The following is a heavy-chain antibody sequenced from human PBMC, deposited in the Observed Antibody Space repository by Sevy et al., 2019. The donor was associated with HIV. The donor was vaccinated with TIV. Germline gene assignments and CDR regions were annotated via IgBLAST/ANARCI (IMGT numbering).Heavy chain of an antibody. J-gene: IGHJ6*03. Sequence: ASVKVSCKASGYSFISYGINWVRQAPGQGLEWMGWISPYNGYTTSAQKFQDRVTLTTDTSTSTAYMELRSLRSDDPXXXXXXXXXXXXXXXXXXYSYMDVWGKGTTVTVSS. V-gene: IGHV1-18*01. CDR1: GYSFISYG. CDR2: ISPYNGYT. CDR3: XXXXXXXXXXXXXYSYMDV.